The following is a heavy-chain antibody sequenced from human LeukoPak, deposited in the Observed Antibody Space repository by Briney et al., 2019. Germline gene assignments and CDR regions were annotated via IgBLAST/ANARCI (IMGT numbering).Heavy chain of an antibody. Sequence: GGSLRLSCAASGFTVSSYAMSWVRQAPGEGVEWVSAISGGGGSTYYADSVKGRFTISRDNSKNTLYLQMNSLRAEDTAVYYCAKVVVGALHWGQGTLVTVSS. D-gene: IGHD4-17*01. J-gene: IGHJ4*02. CDR2: ISGGGGST. CDR1: GFTVSSYA. CDR3: AKVVVGALH. V-gene: IGHV3-23*01.